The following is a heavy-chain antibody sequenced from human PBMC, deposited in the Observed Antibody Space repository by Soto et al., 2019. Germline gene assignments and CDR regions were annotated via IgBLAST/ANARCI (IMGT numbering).Heavy chain of an antibody. CDR3: ARAGCSGGSCYRQGSCNWFDP. CDR2: IIAYNGNT. J-gene: IGHJ5*02. Sequence: ASVKVSCKASGYTFTSYGISWVRQAPGQGLEWMGWIIAYNGNTNYAQKLQGRVTMTTDTSTSTAYIELRSLRSDDTAVYYCARAGCSGGSCYRQGSCNWFDPWGQGTLVTVSS. D-gene: IGHD2-15*01. CDR1: GYTFTSYG. V-gene: IGHV1-18*01.